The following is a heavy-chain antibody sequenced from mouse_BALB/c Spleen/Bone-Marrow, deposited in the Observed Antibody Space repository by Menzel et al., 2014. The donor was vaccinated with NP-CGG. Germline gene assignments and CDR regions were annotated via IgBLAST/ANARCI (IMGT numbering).Heavy chain of an antibody. CDR2: ISSGSSTI. D-gene: IGHD1-1*01. CDR3: ARRGSNHWYFDV. Sequence: EVKLMESGGGLVQPGGSRKLSCAASGFTFSSFGMHWVRQAPEKGLGWVAYISSGSSTIYYADTVKGRFTISRDNPKNTLFLQMTSLRSEDTAMYYCARRGSNHWYFDVWGAGTTVTVSS. J-gene: IGHJ1*01. V-gene: IGHV5-17*02. CDR1: GFTFSSFG.